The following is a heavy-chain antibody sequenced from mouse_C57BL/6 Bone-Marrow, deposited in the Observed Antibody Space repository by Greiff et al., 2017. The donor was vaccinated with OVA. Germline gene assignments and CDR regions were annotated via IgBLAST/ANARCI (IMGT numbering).Heavy chain of an antibody. CDR3: TRPKLGRGYFDY. CDR2: IRNKANNHAT. CDR1: GFTFSDAW. Sequence: EVHLVESGGALVQPGGSMKLSCAASGFTFSDAWMDWVRQSPEKGLEWVAEIRNKANNHATYYAESVKGRFTISRDDSKSSVYLQMNSLRAEDTGIYYCTRPKLGRGYFDYWGQGTTLTVSS. J-gene: IGHJ2*01. V-gene: IGHV6-6*01. D-gene: IGHD4-1*01.